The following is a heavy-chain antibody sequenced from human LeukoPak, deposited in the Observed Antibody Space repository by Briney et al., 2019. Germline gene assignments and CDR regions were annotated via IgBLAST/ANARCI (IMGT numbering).Heavy chain of an antibody. J-gene: IGHJ4*02. CDR2: ISGSGDNT. D-gene: IGHD5-18*01. CDR1: GFTFSSYA. Sequence: GGSLRLSCAASGFTFSSYAMSWVRQAPGKGLEWVSGISGSGDNTYYADSVKGRFTISRDNAKTSFYLQMNSLRVEDTAVYYCARSLWPEDYWGQGTLVTVSS. CDR3: ARSLWPEDY. V-gene: IGHV3-23*01.